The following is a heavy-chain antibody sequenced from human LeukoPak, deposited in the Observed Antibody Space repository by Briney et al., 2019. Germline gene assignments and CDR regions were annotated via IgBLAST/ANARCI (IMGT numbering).Heavy chain of an antibody. J-gene: IGHJ4*02. D-gene: IGHD3-10*01. Sequence: GGSLRLSCAASGFTFTSYGMHWVRQAPGKGLEWVALITYDGYYKYYSDPVKRRFTISSDTYKNTMYLQMNSLRAEDTAVYYCARDLSPVVRASPMGYWGQGTLVTVSS. CDR2: ITYDGYYK. CDR1: GFTFTSYG. CDR3: ARDLSPVVRASPMGY. V-gene: IGHV3-30*03.